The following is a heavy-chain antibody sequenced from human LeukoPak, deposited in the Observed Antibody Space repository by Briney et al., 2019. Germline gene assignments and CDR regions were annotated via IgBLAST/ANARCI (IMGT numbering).Heavy chain of an antibody. J-gene: IGHJ1*01. V-gene: IGHV5-51*01. Sequence: GESLKISYKGSGYSFTSYWIGWVRQMPGKGLEWMGIIYPGDSDTRYSPSFQGQVTISADKSISTAYLQWSSLKASDTAMYYCARAAYCGGDCYQLAFQHWGQGTLVTVSS. CDR1: GYSFTSYW. D-gene: IGHD2-21*01. CDR2: IYPGDSDT. CDR3: ARAAYCGGDCYQLAFQH.